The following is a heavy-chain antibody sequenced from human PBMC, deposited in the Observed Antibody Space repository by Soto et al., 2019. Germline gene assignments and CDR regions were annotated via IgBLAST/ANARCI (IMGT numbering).Heavy chain of an antibody. CDR1: GGTFSTYT. D-gene: IGHD4-17*01. CDR3: AREGYGDSDYYYYAMAV. Sequence: QVQLVQSGAEVKKPGSSVKVSCKASGGTFSTYTFGWVRQAPGHGLEWIGRIIPILDVANYAQKFQGRVTLTADRSTSTTYWELSSLRSEDTAIYYCAREGYGDSDYYYYAMAVWGEGTTVTVSS. J-gene: IGHJ6*04. CDR2: IIPILDVA. V-gene: IGHV1-69*02.